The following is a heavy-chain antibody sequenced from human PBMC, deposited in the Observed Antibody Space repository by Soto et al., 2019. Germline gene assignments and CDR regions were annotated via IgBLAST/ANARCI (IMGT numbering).Heavy chain of an antibody. J-gene: IGHJ5*02. D-gene: IGHD3-10*01. CDR1: GFTFSSYA. Sequence: EVQLLESGGGLVQPGGSLRLSCAASGFTFSSYAMSWVRQAPGKGLEWVSAISGSGGSTYYADSVKGRFTISRDNSKNPVYLQMNSLRAEDTAVYYCAKSGVWFGSNWFDPWGQGTLVTVSS. CDR2: ISGSGGST. CDR3: AKSGVWFGSNWFDP. V-gene: IGHV3-23*01.